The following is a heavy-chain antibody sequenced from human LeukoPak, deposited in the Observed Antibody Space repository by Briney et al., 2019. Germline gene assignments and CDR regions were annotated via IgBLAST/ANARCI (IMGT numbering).Heavy chain of an antibody. CDR3: ARDRYYDSSGGEDYFDY. V-gene: IGHV1-69*05. D-gene: IGHD3-22*01. J-gene: IGHJ4*02. CDR2: IIPIFGTA. CDR1: GGTFSSYA. Sequence: ASVKVSCKASGGTFSSYAISWERQAPGQGLEWMGGIIPIFGTANYAQKFQGRVTITTDESTSTAYMELSSLRSEDTAVYYCARDRYYDSSGGEDYFDYWGQGTLVTVSS.